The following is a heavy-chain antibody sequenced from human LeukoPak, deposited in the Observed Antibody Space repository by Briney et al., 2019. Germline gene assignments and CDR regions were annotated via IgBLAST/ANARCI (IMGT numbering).Heavy chain of an antibody. J-gene: IGHJ3*02. Sequence: GGSLRLSCAASGFTFDDYAMHWVRQAPGKGLEWVSGISWNSGSIGYADSVKGRFTISRDNAKNSLYLQMNSLRAEDTALYYCAKYIVKAPLSAFDIWGQGTMVTVSS. CDR1: GFTFDDYA. CDR2: ISWNSGSI. CDR3: AKYIVKAPLSAFDI. V-gene: IGHV3-9*01.